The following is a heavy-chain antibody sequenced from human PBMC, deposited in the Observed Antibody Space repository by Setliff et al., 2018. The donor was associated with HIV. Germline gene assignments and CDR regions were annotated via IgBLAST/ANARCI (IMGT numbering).Heavy chain of an antibody. CDR1: GGTFSSYA. D-gene: IGHD3-22*01. CDR3: SGWKGDYYDSSGINGY. Sequence: AASVKVSCKAPGGTFSSYAINWVRQAPGQGLEWMGGIIPMSATTNHAQKFQGRVTIVADESTSTAYLEVTTLRSDDTAMYYCSGWKGDYYDSSGINGYWGQGTLVTVSS. J-gene: IGHJ4*02. CDR2: IIPMSATT. V-gene: IGHV1-69*13.